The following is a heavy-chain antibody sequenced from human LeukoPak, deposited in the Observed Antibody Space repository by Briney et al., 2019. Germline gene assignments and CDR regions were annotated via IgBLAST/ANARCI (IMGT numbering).Heavy chain of an antibody. CDR3: ARAGDYAIWSR. CDR2: IYYSGST. J-gene: IGHJ4*02. D-gene: IGHD4/OR15-4a*01. V-gene: IGHV4-59*08. Sequence: PSETLSLTCTVSGGSISSYYWSWIRQPPGKGLEWIGYIYYSGSTNYNPSLKSRVTISVDTSKNQFSLKLSSVTAADTAVYYCARAGDYAIWSRWGQGTLVTVSS. CDR1: GGSISSYY.